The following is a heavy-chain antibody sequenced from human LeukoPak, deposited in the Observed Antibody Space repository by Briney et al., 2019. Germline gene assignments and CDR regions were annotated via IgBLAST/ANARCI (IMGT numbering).Heavy chain of an antibody. J-gene: IGHJ3*02. D-gene: IGHD3-10*01. CDR1: GGSISSYY. CDR3: ARFVRAFDI. CDR2: INHSGST. V-gene: IGHV4-34*01. Sequence: KSSETLSLTCTVSGGSISSYYWSWIRQPPGKGLEWIGEINHSGSTNYNPSLKSRVTISVDTSKNQFSLKLSSVTAADTAVYYCARFVRAFDIWGQGTMVTVSS.